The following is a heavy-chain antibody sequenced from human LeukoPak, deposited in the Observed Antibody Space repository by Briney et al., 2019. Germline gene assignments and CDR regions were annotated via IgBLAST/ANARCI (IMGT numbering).Heavy chain of an antibody. J-gene: IGHJ4*02. CDR3: AKGLYYYGSGSLDH. V-gene: IGHV3-23*01. Sequence: GGSLRLSCAASGFTFSSYVMSWVRQAPGKGLDYVAGISESGAGTYYVDSVKGRFTISRDNSKNTLYLQMNSLRAEDTALYYCAKGLYYYGSGSLDHWGLGTLVSVSS. D-gene: IGHD3-10*01. CDR1: GFTFSSYV. CDR2: ISESGAGT.